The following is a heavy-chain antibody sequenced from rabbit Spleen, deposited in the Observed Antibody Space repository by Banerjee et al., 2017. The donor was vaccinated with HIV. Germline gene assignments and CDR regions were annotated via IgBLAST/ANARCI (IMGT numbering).Heavy chain of an antibody. V-gene: IGHV1S40*01. J-gene: IGHJ4*01. CDR2: IDVTKHDIS. D-gene: IGHD8-1*01. CDR3: ARDGPGGSYFAL. Sequence: QSLEESGGALVKPGASLTLTCKASGLGFSDNYWICWVRQAPGKGLEWIACIDVTKHDISYYTTWAKGRFTISRTSSTTVTLQMTSLTAADTATYFCARDGPGGSYFALWGPGTLVTVS. CDR1: GLGFSDNYW.